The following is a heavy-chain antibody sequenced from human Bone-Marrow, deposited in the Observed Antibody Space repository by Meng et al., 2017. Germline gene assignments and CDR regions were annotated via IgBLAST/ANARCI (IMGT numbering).Heavy chain of an antibody. V-gene: IGHV3-21*01. CDR2: ISSSSSYI. D-gene: IGHD1-26*01. J-gene: IGHJ3*02. CDR1: GFTFSSYS. CDR3: ARGGMVTWEPTPSDAFDI. Sequence: GESLKISCAASGFTFSSYSMNWVRQAPGKGLEWVSSISSSSSYIYYADSVKGRFTISRDNAKNSLYLQMNSLRAEDTAVYYCARGGMVTWEPTPSDAFDIWGQG.